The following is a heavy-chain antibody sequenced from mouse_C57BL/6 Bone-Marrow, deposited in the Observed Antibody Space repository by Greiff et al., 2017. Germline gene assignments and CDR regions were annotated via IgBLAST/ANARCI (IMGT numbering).Heavy chain of an antibody. CDR3: ARRDWDAFAY. Sequence: EVKLMESGGDLVKPGGSLKLSCAASGFTFSSYGMSWVRQTPDKRLEWVATISSGGSYTYYPDSVKGRFTISRDNAKKTLYLQMSSLKSEDTAMYYCARRDWDAFAYWGQGTLVTVSA. CDR2: ISSGGSYT. D-gene: IGHD4-1*01. J-gene: IGHJ3*01. CDR1: GFTFSSYG. V-gene: IGHV5-6*02.